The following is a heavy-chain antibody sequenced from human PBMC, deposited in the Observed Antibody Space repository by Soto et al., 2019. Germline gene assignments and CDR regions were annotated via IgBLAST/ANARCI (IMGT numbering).Heavy chain of an antibody. CDR2: IYYSGST. CDR1: GCSIISYY. V-gene: IGHV4-59*01. Sequence: SDTLSLTCSVIGCSIISYYWCLIRQPPGKGLEWIGYIYYSGSTNYNPSLKSRVTISVDTSKNQFSLKLTSVTAADMAVYYCARRYGGNFDYWGQGTLVTVS. CDR3: ARRYGGNFDY. D-gene: IGHD1-26*01. J-gene: IGHJ4*02.